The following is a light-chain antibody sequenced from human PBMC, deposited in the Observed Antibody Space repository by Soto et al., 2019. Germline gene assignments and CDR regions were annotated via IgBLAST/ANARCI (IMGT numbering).Light chain of an antibody. J-gene: IGLJ2*01. CDR3: SSYTGTTTVV. CDR1: HSDVGAFNY. Sequence: QSVLTQPASVSGSPGQSITISCTGTHSDVGAFNYVSWYQHHPGKAPKLMIYEVSNRPSGVSNRFSGSKSGNTASLTISGLQAEDEADYYCSSYTGTTTVVFGGGTKVTVL. CDR2: EVS. V-gene: IGLV2-14*01.